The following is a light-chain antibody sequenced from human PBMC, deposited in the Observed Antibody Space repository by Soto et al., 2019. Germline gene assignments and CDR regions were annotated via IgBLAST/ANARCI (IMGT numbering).Light chain of an antibody. CDR2: AAS. CDR1: ETISTF. CDR3: QQSYSTRLT. Sequence: DIQMTQSPSSLSASVGDRVTITCRASETISTFLNWYQQKPGKAPKVLIFAASSLQSGVPSRFSGSGSGTDFTLTISSLQPEDFATYYCQQSYSTRLTFGGGTKVDIK. J-gene: IGKJ4*01. V-gene: IGKV1-39*01.